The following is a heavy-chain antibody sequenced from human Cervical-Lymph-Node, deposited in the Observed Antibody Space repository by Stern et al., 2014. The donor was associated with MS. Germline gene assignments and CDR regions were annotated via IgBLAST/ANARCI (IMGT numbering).Heavy chain of an antibody. CDR1: GDSFTNYW. J-gene: IGHJ4*02. Sequence: EVQLVESGTEVKKPGESLKISCKASGDSFTNYWIAWVRQMPGKGLEWMGLIYAVDSDTRYSPSFQGQVTFSVDRSITTAFLQWRSLKASDTAIYYCASGPDYDSSDTRYWGQGTLVTVSS. CDR3: ASGPDYDSSDTRY. CDR2: IYAVDSDT. D-gene: IGHD3-22*01. V-gene: IGHV5-51*01.